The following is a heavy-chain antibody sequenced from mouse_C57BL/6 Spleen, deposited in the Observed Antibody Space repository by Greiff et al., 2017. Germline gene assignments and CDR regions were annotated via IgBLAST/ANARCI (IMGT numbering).Heavy chain of an antibody. V-gene: IGHV5-6*02. J-gene: IGHJ3*01. CDR3: ASPTYDGYFAY. Sequence: EVKLVESGGDLVKPGGSLKLSCAASGFTFSSYGMSWVRQTPDKRLEWVATISSGGSYTYYPDSVKGRFTISRDKAKNTLYLQMSSLKSEDTAMYYCASPTYDGYFAYWGQGTLVTVSA. CDR2: ISSGGSYT. D-gene: IGHD2-3*01. CDR1: GFTFSSYG.